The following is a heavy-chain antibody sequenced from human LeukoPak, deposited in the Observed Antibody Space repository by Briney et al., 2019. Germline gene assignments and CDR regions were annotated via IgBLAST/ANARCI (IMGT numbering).Heavy chain of an antibody. CDR2: IYHSGST. Sequence: SETLSLTCTVSGGSISTYYWSWIRQPPGKGLEWIGYIYHSGSTNYNPSLKSRVTISVDTSQNQFYLKLSSVTAADTAVYYCARDLGKGCSSTSCYDVFDYWGQGTLVTVSS. V-gene: IGHV4-59*01. CDR1: GGSISTYY. D-gene: IGHD2-2*01. J-gene: IGHJ4*02. CDR3: ARDLGKGCSSTSCYDVFDY.